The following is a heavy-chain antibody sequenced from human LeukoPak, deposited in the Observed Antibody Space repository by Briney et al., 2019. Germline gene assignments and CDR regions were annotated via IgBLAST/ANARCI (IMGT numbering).Heavy chain of an antibody. CDR2: SKPNSGGT. CDR1: GYTFTVSY. Sequence: GASVKVSCKAAGYTFTVSYIHWGRQAPGQGLERMGWSKPNSGGTNYAQTFQGRVAMTTATTISTAYMELSRLRSDGPAVYYCARGIAVRASHWFDPWGQGTLVTVSS. J-gene: IGHJ5*02. V-gene: IGHV1-2*02. D-gene: IGHD3-10*01. CDR3: ARGIAVRASHWFDP.